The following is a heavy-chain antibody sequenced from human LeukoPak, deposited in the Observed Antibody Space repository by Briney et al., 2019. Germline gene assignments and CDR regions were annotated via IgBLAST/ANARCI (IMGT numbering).Heavy chain of an antibody. J-gene: IGHJ4*02. V-gene: IGHV3-30*18. D-gene: IGHD1-26*01. Sequence: SGGSLRLSCAASGFTFSSYGMHWVRQAPGKGLEWVAVISYDGSNKYYADSVKGRFTISRDNSKNTLYLQMNGLRAEDTAVYYCAKDRVGASCDYWGQGTLVTVSS. CDR3: AKDRVGASCDY. CDR2: ISYDGSNK. CDR1: GFTFSSYG.